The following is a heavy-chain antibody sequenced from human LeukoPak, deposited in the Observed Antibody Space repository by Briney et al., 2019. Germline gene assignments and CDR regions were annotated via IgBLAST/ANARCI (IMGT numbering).Heavy chain of an antibody. Sequence: SGPTLVNPTQTLTLTCTFSGFSLSTSGVGVGWIRQPPGEALEWLALIYWNDDKRYSPSLKSRLTITKDTSKNQVVLTMTNMDPVDTATYYCAHRRRGEGYSSSRTLFDYWGQGTLVTVSS. CDR3: AHRRRGEGYSSSRTLFDY. CDR2: IYWNDDK. V-gene: IGHV2-5*01. CDR1: GFSLSTSGVG. J-gene: IGHJ4*02. D-gene: IGHD6-13*01.